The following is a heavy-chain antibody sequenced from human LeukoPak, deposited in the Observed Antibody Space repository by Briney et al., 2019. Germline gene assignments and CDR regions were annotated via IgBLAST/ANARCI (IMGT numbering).Heavy chain of an antibody. CDR2: ISGSGGST. V-gene: IGHV3-23*01. J-gene: IGHJ4*02. CDR1: GFTFSSYA. D-gene: IGHD4-11*01. CDR3: AGSVYSQPDQ. Sequence: QPGGSLRLSCAASGFTFSSYAMSWVRQAPGKGLEWVSAISGSGGSTYYADSVKGRFTISRDNSKSTLHLQMNSLRFEDTALYFCAGSVYSQPDQWGQGTQVAVSS.